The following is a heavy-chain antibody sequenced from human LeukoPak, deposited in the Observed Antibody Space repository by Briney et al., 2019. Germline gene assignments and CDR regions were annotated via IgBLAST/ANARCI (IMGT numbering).Heavy chain of an antibody. J-gene: IGHJ6*02. CDR1: GFTFSDYY. CDR2: ISSSGSTI. CDR3: ATSYGSGSYYDHYYYGMDV. V-gene: IGHV3-11*04. Sequence: GGSLRLSCAASGFTFSDYYMSWIRQAPGKGLEWVSYISSSGSTIYYAGSVRGRFTISRDNAKKSLYLQMNSLRAEDTAVYYCATSYGSGSYYDHYYYGMDVWGQGTTVIVSS. D-gene: IGHD3-10*01.